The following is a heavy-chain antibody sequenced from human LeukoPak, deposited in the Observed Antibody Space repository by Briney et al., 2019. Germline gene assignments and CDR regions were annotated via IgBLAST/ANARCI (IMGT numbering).Heavy chain of an antibody. CDR1: GYTFTSYG. J-gene: IGHJ4*02. CDR3: ASSPEYCSSTSCTLDY. CDR2: ISAYNGNT. D-gene: IGHD2-2*01. Sequence: GASVKVSCKASGYTFTSYGICWVRQAPGQGLEWMGWISAYNGNTNYAQKLQGRVTMTTDTSTSTAYMELRSLRSDDTAVYYCASSPEYCSSTSCTLDYWGQGTLVTVSS. V-gene: IGHV1-18*01.